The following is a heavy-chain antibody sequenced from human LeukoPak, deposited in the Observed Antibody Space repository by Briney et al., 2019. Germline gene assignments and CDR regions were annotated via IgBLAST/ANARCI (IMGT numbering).Heavy chain of an antibody. D-gene: IGHD3-22*01. CDR2: IGTGGDT. CDR3: ARVGYYDSSGYRAFDI. J-gene: IGHJ3*02. Sequence: GGSLRLSCAASGFTFSSADLHWVRHVTGKGLEWVSAIGTGGDTYYADSVRGRFTISRDNAKNSLYLQMNSLRAEDTAVYYCARVGYYDSSGYRAFDIWGQGTMVTVSS. CDR1: GFTFSSAD. V-gene: IGHV3-13*01.